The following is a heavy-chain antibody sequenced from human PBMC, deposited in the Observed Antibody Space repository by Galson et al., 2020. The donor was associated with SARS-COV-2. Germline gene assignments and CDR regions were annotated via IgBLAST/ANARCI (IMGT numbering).Heavy chain of an antibody. V-gene: IGHV4-39*07. D-gene: IGHD1-20*01. J-gene: IGHJ4*02. CDR2: IYYSGST. Sequence: SETLSLTCTVSGGSISSSSYYWGWIRQPPGKGLEWIGSIYYSGSTYYNLSLKSRVTISVDTSKNQFSLKLSSVTAADTAVYYCARDEYNWNYFNYWGQGTLVTVSS. CDR3: ARDEYNWNYFNY. CDR1: GGSISSSSYY.